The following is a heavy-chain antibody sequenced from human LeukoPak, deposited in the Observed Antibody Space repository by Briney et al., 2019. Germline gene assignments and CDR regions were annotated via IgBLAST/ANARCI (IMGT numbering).Heavy chain of an antibody. CDR3: ARLGRRFYNMDV. J-gene: IGHJ6*02. D-gene: IGHD2/OR15-2a*01. CDR1: GGSISNYY. CDR2: IYYSGSS. Sequence: SETPSLTCTVSGGSISNYYWSWIRQPPGKGLEWIGYIYYSGSSNYNPSLKSRVTISVDTSKNQFSLKLSSVTAADTAVYYCARLGRRFYNMDVWGQGTTVTVSS. V-gene: IGHV4-59*12.